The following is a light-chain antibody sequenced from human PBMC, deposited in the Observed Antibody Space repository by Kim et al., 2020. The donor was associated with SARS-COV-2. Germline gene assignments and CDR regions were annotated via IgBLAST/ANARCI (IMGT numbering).Light chain of an antibody. CDR2: DAN. Sequence: QAVVTQEPSLTVSPGGTVTLTCGSSTGAVTSGHYPYWFQQKSGQAPRTLIYDANRKHPWTPVRFSGSLLRGKAAMTLSGAQPEDEAEYYCLLSYNGARVFGGGTQLTVL. CDR1: TGAVTSGHY. V-gene: IGLV7-46*01. CDR3: LLSYNGARV. J-gene: IGLJ2*01.